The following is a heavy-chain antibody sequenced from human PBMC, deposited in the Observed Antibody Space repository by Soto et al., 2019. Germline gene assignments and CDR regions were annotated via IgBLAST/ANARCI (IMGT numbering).Heavy chain of an antibody. CDR1: GGSISSYY. CDR2: IYYSGST. V-gene: IGHV4-59*01. Sequence: SETLSLTCTVSGGSISSYYWSWIRQPPGKGLEWIGYIYYSGSTNHNPSLKSRVTISVDTSKNQFSLKLSSVTAADTAVYYCARHAVNYYDSTVYYFDYWGQGTLVTVSS. D-gene: IGHD3-22*01. CDR3: ARHAVNYYDSTVYYFDY. J-gene: IGHJ4*02.